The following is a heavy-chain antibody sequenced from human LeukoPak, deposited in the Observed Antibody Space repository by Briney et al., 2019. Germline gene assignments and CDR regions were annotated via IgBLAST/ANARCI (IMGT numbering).Heavy chain of an antibody. D-gene: IGHD4-17*01. V-gene: IGHV4-4*07. J-gene: IGHJ5*02. CDR1: GGSISSYY. CDR3: ARDRDYGPFDP. CDR2: IYTSGST. Sequence: SETLSLTCTVSGGSISSYYWSWIRQPAGKGLEWIGRIYTSGSTNYNPSLKSRATMSVDTSKNQLSLKLSSVTAADTAVYYCARDRDYGPFDPWGQGTLVTVSS.